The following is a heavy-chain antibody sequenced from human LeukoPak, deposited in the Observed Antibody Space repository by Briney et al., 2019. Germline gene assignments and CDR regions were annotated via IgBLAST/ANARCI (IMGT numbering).Heavy chain of an antibody. CDR3: AKVPTVAVPVDY. CDR1: GFSFNRFW. D-gene: IGHD2-15*01. V-gene: IGHV3-74*01. Sequence: GSLRLSCGGSGFSFNRFWMHWVRQVPGKGLVWVSRIKNDGRTTDYADSVKGRFTISRDNAKNTVYLQMNSLRAEDTAVYYCAKVPTVAVPVDYWGQGTLVTVSS. J-gene: IGHJ4*02. CDR2: IKNDGRTT.